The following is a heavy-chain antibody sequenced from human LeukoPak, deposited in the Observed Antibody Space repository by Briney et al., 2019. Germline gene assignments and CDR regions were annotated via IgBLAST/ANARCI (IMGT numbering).Heavy chain of an antibody. J-gene: IGHJ4*02. CDR2: FGTRSTSV. Sequence: GGSLRLSCAASGFTFSDYYMSWIRQAPGKGLEWVSSFGTRSTSVYYADSVKGRFTISRDNAKNSLYLQMNSLRAEDTAVYYCARDLGSSGYSLDYWGQGTLVTVSS. V-gene: IGHV3-11*04. CDR3: ARDLGSSGYSLDY. D-gene: IGHD3-22*01. CDR1: GFTFSDYY.